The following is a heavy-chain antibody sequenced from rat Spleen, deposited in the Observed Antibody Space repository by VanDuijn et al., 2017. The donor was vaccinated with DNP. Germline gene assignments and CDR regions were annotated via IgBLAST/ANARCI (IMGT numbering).Heavy chain of an antibody. V-gene: IGHV5-31*01. D-gene: IGHD4-3*01. CDR1: GFTFNNYW. CDR2: ITTSGDNT. Sequence: EVQLVESGGDVVQPGRSLKLSCVASGFTFNNYWMTWIRQVPGKGLEWVASITTSGDNTFYPDFAKGRFTISRDNAKNTLYLQMNSLRSEDMATYYCARWNSGHFDYWGQGVMVPVSS. J-gene: IGHJ2*01. CDR3: ARWNSGHFDY.